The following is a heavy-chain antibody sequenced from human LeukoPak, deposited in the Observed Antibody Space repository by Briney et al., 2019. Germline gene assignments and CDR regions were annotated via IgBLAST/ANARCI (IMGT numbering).Heavy chain of an antibody. J-gene: IGHJ3*01. D-gene: IGHD2-8*01. V-gene: IGHV3-7*01. CDR3: ARDHNVADV. Sequence: GGSLRLSCVGSGFTFSHYFMTWYRQAPGEGLEWVANLNQDGSVQLYGDSVRGRFTISRDNAKNSVYIQMNSLRVEDTAMYYCARDHNVADVWGQGTMVTVSS. CDR1: GFTFSHYF. CDR2: LNQDGSVQ.